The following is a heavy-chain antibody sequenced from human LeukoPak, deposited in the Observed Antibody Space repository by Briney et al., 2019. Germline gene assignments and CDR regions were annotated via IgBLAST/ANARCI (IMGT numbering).Heavy chain of an antibody. D-gene: IGHD6-19*01. CDR3: TKGRAGGYHYYGMDV. CDR1: GFTVSSNY. Sequence: GGSLRLTCAASGFTVSSNYMSWVRQAPGKGLEWVSVIYAGISTYYADSVKGRFTISRDNSKNTLYLQMNSLRAEDTAVYYCTKGRAGGYHYYGMDVWGQGTTVTVSS. V-gene: IGHV3-53*01. J-gene: IGHJ6*02. CDR2: IYAGIST.